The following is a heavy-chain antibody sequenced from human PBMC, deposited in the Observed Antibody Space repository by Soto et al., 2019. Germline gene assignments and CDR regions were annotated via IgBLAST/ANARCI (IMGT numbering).Heavy chain of an antibody. J-gene: IGHJ4*02. V-gene: IGHV4-4*07. CDR3: ARGSPRGGDYAHFDY. CDR2: IYTSGST. D-gene: IGHD4-17*01. CDR1: CGSIISYY. Sequence: TSEILSLTCTFSCGSIISYYWSWIRQPAGKGLEWIGRIYTSGSTNYNPSLKSRVTMSVDTSKNQFSLKLSSVTAADTAVYYCARGSPRGGDYAHFDYWGQGTLVTVSS.